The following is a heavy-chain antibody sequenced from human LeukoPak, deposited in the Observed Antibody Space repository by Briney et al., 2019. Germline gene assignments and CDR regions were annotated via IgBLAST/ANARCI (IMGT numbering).Heavy chain of an antibody. D-gene: IGHD3-22*01. CDR1: GFTFTSSA. J-gene: IGHJ3*02. CDR3: AALPYYYDSSGYPGAFDI. V-gene: IGHV1-58*02. Sequence: RASVKVSCKASGFTFTSSAMQWVRQARGQRLEWIGWTVVGSGNTNYAQKFQERVTITRDMSTSTAYMELSSLRSEDTAVYYCAALPYYYDSSGYPGAFDIWGQGTMVTVSS. CDR2: TVVGSGNT.